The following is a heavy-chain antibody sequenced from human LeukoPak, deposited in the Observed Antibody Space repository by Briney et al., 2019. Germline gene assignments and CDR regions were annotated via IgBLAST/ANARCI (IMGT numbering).Heavy chain of an antibody. D-gene: IGHD3-9*01. CDR2: ISAYNGNT. Sequence: GASVKVSCEASGYTLSSYGISWVRQAPGQGLEWMGWISAYNGNTNYAQKLQGRVTMTTDTSTSTAYMELRSLRSDDTAVYYCARDLSYYDILTGDYRYYYYGMDVWGQGTTVTVSS. CDR3: ARDLSYYDILTGDYRYYYYGMDV. CDR1: GYTLSSYG. J-gene: IGHJ6*02. V-gene: IGHV1-18*01.